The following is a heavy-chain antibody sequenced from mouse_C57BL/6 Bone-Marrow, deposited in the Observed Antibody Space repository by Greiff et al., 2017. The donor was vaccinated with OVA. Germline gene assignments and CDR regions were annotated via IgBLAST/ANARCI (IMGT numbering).Heavy chain of an antibody. CDR1: GFNIKDDY. Sequence: EVQLQQSGAELVRPGASVKLSCTASGFNIKDDYMHWVKQRPEQGLEWIGWIDPENGDTEYASKFQGKATITADTSSNTAYLQLSSLTSEDTAVYYCTNWDEWDWYFDVWGTGTTVTVSS. CDR2: IDPENGDT. D-gene: IGHD4-1*01. CDR3: TNWDEWDWYFDV. V-gene: IGHV14-4*01. J-gene: IGHJ1*03.